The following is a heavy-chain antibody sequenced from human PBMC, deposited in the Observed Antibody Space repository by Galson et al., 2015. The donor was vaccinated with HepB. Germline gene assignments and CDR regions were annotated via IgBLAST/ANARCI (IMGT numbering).Heavy chain of an antibody. CDR2: ISSSSSYI. CDR1: GFTFSSYS. Sequence: SLRLSCAASGFTFSSYSMNWVRQAPGKGLEWVSSISSSSSYIYYADSVKGRFTISRDNAKNSLYLQMNSLRAEDTAVYYCARVYQRAIFGVVITPLFDYWGQGTLVTVSS. D-gene: IGHD3-3*01. J-gene: IGHJ4*02. V-gene: IGHV3-21*01. CDR3: ARVYQRAIFGVVITPLFDY.